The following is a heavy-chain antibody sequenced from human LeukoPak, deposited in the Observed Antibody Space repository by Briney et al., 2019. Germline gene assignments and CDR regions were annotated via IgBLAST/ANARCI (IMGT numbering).Heavy chain of an antibody. CDR3: ARDLTAMVKSAWFDP. D-gene: IGHD5-18*01. CDR2: IIPIFGTA. CDR1: GGTFSSYA. Sequence: ASVKVSCKASGGTFSSYAISWVRQAPGQGLEWMGGIIPIFGTANYAQKFQGRVTITADESTSTAYMELSSLRSEDTAVYYCARDLTAMVKSAWFDPWGQGTLVTVSS. V-gene: IGHV1-69*01. J-gene: IGHJ5*02.